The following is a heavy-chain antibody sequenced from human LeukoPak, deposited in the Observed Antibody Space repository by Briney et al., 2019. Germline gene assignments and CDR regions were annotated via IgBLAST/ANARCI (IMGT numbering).Heavy chain of an antibody. CDR1: GFTFSSYC. J-gene: IGHJ6*03. CDR3: ARSGTGTTYYYYMDV. CDR2: IISSRSYV. V-gene: IGHV3-21*01. D-gene: IGHD1-7*01. Sequence: GGSLRLSCTASGFTFSSYCMNWVRQAPGKGLEWVPSIISSRSYVDYADSVKGRFTISRDNAKNSLYLQMNSLRAEDTAVYYCARSGTGTTYYYYMDVWGKGTTVTVSS.